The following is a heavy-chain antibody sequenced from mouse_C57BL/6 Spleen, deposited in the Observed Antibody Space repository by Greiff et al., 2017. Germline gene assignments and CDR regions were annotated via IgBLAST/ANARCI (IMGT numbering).Heavy chain of an antibody. CDR2: IYPRSGNT. CDR3: ARRYGPFDY. Sequence: QVQLQQSGAELARPGASVKLSCKASGYTFTSSGISWVKQRTGQGLEWIGEIYPRSGNTYYNEKFKGKATLTADKSSSTAYMELRSLTSEDSAVYFCARRYGPFDYWGQGTTRTVSS. V-gene: IGHV1-81*01. CDR1: GYTFTSSG. J-gene: IGHJ2*01. D-gene: IGHD1-1*02.